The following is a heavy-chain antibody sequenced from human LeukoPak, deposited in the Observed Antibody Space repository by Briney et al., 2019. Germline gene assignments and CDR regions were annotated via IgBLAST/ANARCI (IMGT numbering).Heavy chain of an antibody. CDR1: GFTFSSHW. Sequence: GGSLRLSCVASGFTFSSHWMSWVRQAPGKGLEWVANIKQDGSETYYVDSVKGRFTISRDNDKNSLYVQMNSLTAEDTALYYCARQRGGSGWYFDYWGQGTLVTVSS. CDR3: ARQRGGSGWYFDY. J-gene: IGHJ4*02. CDR2: IKQDGSET. V-gene: IGHV3-7*01. D-gene: IGHD6-19*01.